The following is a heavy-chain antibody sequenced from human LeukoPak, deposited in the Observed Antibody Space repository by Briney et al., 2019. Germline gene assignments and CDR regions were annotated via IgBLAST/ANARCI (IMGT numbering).Heavy chain of an antibody. J-gene: IGHJ4*02. V-gene: IGHV3-23*01. CDR2: ISGSGGST. CDR1: GFTFSSYA. Sequence: ETGGSLRLSCAASGFTFSSYAMSWVRQAPGKGLEWVSAISGSGGSTYYADSVKGRFTISRDNSKNTLYLQMNSLRAEDTAVYYCAKDFVWRRSGSYYSYYFDYWGQGTLVTVSS. CDR3: AKDFVWRRSGSYYSYYFDY. D-gene: IGHD1-26*01.